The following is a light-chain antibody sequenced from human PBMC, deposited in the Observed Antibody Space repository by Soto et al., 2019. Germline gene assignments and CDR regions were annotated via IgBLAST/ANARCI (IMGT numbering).Light chain of an antibody. V-gene: IGKV2-28*01. CDR3: MQALQTPGWT. J-gene: IGKJ1*01. CDR2: LGS. CDR1: QSLLHSNGYNY. Sequence: DIVMTQSPLSLPVTPGEPASISCRSSQSLLHSNGYNYLDWYLQKPGQSPQLLIYLGSNRASGVPDRFSGSGSGTYFTLKISRVEAEDVGVYYCMQALQTPGWTFGQGTKVEIK.